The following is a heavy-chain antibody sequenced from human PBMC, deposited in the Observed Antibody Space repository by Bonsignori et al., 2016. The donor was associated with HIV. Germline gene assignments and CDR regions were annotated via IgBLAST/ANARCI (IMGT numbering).Heavy chain of an antibody. CDR2: MNPNSGNT. CDR3: ARGGTAWYSSSWSNYMDV. V-gene: IGHV1-8*01. D-gene: IGHD6-13*01. J-gene: IGHJ6*03. Sequence: WVRQAPGQGLEWMGWMNPNSGNTGYAQKFQGRVTMTRNTSISTAYMELSSLRSEDTAVYYCARGGTAWYSSSWSNYMDVWAKGPRSPSP.